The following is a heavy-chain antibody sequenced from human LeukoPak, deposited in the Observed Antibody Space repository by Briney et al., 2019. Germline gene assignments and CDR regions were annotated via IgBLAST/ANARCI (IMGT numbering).Heavy chain of an antibody. D-gene: IGHD3-3*01. CDR3: ARVAILGSFDY. Sequence: GGSLRLSCAASGFTFSSYWMSWVRQAPGKGLEWVANIKQDGSEKYYVDSVKDRFTISRDNAKNSLYLQMNSLRAEDTAVYYCARVAILGSFDYWGQGTLVTVSS. CDR1: GFTFSSYW. J-gene: IGHJ4*02. V-gene: IGHV3-7*05. CDR2: IKQDGSEK.